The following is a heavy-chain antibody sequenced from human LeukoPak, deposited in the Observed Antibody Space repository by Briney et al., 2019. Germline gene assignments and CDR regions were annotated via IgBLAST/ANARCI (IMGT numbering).Heavy chain of an antibody. V-gene: IGHV3-21*01. CDR1: GFTFSRYS. CDR3: VREESGNLQSLDY. CDR2: ISSSSNDK. D-gene: IGHD1-26*01. Sequence: GGSLRLSCAASGFTFSRYSMNWVRQAPGKGLEWVSCISSSSNDKSHADSVKGRFTISRDNAKNSLYLQMNSLRAEDTAVYYCVREESGNLQSLDYWGQGTLVTVSS. J-gene: IGHJ4*02.